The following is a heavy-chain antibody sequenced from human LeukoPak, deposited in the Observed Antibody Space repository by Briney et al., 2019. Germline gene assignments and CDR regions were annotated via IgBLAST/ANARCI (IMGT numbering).Heavy chain of an antibody. V-gene: IGHV3-7*01. CDR1: GFTFSSYW. J-gene: IGHJ4*02. D-gene: IGHD6-19*01. Sequence: GGSLRLSCAASGFTFSSYWMHWVRQAPGKGLEWVANIKQDGSEKYYVDSVKGRFTISRDNAKNSLYLQMNSLRDEDTAVYYCAKGGQSSSWYWIIWGQGTLVTVSS. CDR2: IKQDGSEK. CDR3: AKGGQSSSWYWII.